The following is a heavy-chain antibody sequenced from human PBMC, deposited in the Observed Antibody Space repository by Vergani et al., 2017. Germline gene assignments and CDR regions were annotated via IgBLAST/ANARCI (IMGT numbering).Heavy chain of an antibody. Sequence: EVQLVESGGGSVQSGGSLRLSCVASGFSFHTYWMHWVRQVPGKGLMWVARIDEYGNRATYGDFETGRFTISRDNAKNTVFLQMNNLRADDAGVYYCVRTEYCTGIACNTRFDSWVQGALVTVSS. CDR3: VRTEYCTGIACNTRFDS. CDR1: GFSFHTYW. V-gene: IGHV3-74*03. CDR2: IDEYGNRA. J-gene: IGHJ5*01. D-gene: IGHD2-8*02.